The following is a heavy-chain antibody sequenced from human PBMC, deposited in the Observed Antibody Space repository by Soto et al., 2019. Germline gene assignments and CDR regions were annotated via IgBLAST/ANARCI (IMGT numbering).Heavy chain of an antibody. V-gene: IGHV3-30*18. CDR1: VFTLNTLG. Sequence: GGSLRLSYAASVFTLNTLGMHWVRQAKFKGRERVAVISYDGSDKYYSDSVRGRFTISRDNSMNTLYLQMNSLRTEDTAVYYCAKSPNFYCSSYHCYKYYFDYWGQGTLVTVSS. J-gene: IGHJ4*02. CDR3: AKSPNFYCSSYHCYKYYFDY. CDR2: ISYDGSDK. D-gene: IGHD2-2*01.